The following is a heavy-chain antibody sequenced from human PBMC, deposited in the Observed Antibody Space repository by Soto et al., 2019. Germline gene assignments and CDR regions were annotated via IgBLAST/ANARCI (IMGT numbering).Heavy chain of an antibody. CDR3: ASAPLF. V-gene: IGHV4-31*03. CDR1: GGSISSGGYY. CDR2: IYYRGST. Sequence: QVQLQESGPGLVKPSQTLSLTCTVSGGSISSGGYYWSWIRQHPGKGLEWIGYIYYRGSTYYNPSLHSRVTIALDTSETRFALKLSSMIAAVTTACYCASAPLFWGQGTRVTV. J-gene: IGHJ4*02.